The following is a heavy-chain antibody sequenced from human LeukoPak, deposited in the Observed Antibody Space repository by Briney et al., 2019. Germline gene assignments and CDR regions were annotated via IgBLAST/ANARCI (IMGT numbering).Heavy chain of an antibody. CDR1: GYTFTGYY. CDR3: ARYYSSGWRAGFDY. Sequence: SVKVSCKASGYTFTGYYMHWVRQAPGQGLEWMGGIIPIFGTANYAQKFQGRVTITTDESTSTAYMELSSLRSEDTAVYYCARYYSSGWRAGFDYWGQGTLVTVSS. CDR2: IIPIFGTA. V-gene: IGHV1-69*05. J-gene: IGHJ4*02. D-gene: IGHD6-19*01.